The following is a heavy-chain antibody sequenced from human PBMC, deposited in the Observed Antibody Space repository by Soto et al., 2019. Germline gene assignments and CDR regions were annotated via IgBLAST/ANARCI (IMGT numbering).Heavy chain of an antibody. CDR3: ARDKITGLFDY. J-gene: IGHJ4*02. CDR2: INHSGST. CDR1: GGSFSGYY. V-gene: IGHV4-34*01. Sequence: PSETLSLTCAVYGGSFSGYYWTWIRQPPGTGPEWIGEINHSGSTNYNPSLKSRVTISVDTSKNQFSLKLTSVTAADTAVYYWARDKITGLFDYWGQGTLVTVS. D-gene: IGHD2-8*02.